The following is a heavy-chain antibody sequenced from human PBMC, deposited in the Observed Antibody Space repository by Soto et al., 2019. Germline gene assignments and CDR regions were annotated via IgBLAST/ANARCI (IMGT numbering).Heavy chain of an antibody. CDR1: GGSISSGGYY. D-gene: IGHD4-17*01. CDR2: IYYSGST. J-gene: IGHJ4*02. Sequence: SETLSLTCTVSGGSISSGGYYWSWIRQHPGKGLEWIGYIYYSGSTYYNPSLKSRVTISVDTSKNQFSLKLSSVTAADTAVYYCARVVLVDYGLPFDYWGQGTLVTVSS. CDR3: ARVVLVDYGLPFDY. V-gene: IGHV4-31*03.